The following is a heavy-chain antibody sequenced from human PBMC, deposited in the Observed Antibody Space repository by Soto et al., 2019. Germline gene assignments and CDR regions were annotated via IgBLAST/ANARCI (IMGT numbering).Heavy chain of an antibody. V-gene: IGHV3-21*01. Sequence: GGSLRLSCAASGFTFSSYSMNWVRQAPGKGLEWVSSISSSSSYIYYADSVKGRFTISRDNAKNSLYLQMNSLRAEDTAVYYCARGAHIAVAAQSDAFDIWGQGTMVTVSS. J-gene: IGHJ3*02. CDR2: ISSSSSYI. CDR3: ARGAHIAVAAQSDAFDI. D-gene: IGHD6-19*01. CDR1: GFTFSSYS.